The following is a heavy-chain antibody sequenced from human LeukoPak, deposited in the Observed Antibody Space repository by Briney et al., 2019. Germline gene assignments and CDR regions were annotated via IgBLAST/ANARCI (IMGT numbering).Heavy chain of an antibody. J-gene: IGHJ4*02. CDR2: MSPNSGNT. D-gene: IGHD7-27*01. CDR1: GYTFTSYD. Sequence: GASVKVSCKASGYTFTSYDINWMRQATGQGLEWIGWMSPNSGNTGYAQKFQGRVTMTRDTSTGTAYLELSSLRSEDSAVYYCVRTPPNWGADFWGQGTLVTVSS. V-gene: IGHV1-8*01. CDR3: VRTPPNWGADF.